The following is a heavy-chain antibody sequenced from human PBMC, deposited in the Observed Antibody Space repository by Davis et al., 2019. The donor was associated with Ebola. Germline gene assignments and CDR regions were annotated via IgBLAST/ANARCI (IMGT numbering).Heavy chain of an antibody. Sequence: ASVKVSCKASGYTFTSYDINWVRQAPGQGLEWMGWISPYNGNTKSAQKVQGRATMTTDTSTSTAYMELRRLRSDDTAVYYCAREQVDDSSGYILDYWGQGTLVTVSS. D-gene: IGHD3-22*01. CDR1: GYTFTSYD. CDR3: AREQVDDSSGYILDY. J-gene: IGHJ4*02. V-gene: IGHV1-18*04. CDR2: ISPYNGNT.